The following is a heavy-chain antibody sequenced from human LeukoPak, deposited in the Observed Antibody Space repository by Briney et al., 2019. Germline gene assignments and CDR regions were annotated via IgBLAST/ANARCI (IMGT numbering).Heavy chain of an antibody. CDR3: AKGSGRRSYCDY. CDR1: GFTFSSYG. CDR2: IWYDGSNK. J-gene: IGHJ4*02. V-gene: IGHV3-33*06. D-gene: IGHD1-1*01. Sequence: GGSLRLSCAASGFTFSSYGMHWVRQAPGKGLEWVAVIWYDGSNKYYADSVKGRFTISRDNSKNTLYLQMNSLRAEDTAVYYCAKGSGRRSYCDYWGQGTLVTVSS.